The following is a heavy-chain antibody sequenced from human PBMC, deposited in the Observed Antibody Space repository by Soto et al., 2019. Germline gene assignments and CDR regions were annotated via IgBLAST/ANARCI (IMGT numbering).Heavy chain of an antibody. D-gene: IGHD2-15*01. CDR2: IWYDGSNK. J-gene: IGHJ5*02. CDR1: GFTFSSYG. Sequence: LRLSCAASGFTFSSYGMHWVRQAPGKGLEWVAVIWYDGSNKYYADSVKGRFTISRDNSKNTLYLQMNSLRAEDTAVYYCARGGGGGLFDPWGQGTMVTVSS. CDR3: ARGGGGGLFDP. V-gene: IGHV3-33*01.